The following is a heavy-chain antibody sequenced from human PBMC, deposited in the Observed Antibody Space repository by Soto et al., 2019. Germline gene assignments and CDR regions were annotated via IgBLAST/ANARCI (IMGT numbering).Heavy chain of an antibody. J-gene: IGHJ3*02. CDR1: GGTFSSYT. CDR2: IIPILGIA. CDR3: AGAVNRDACDI. V-gene: IGHV1-69*02. Sequence: QVQLVQSGAEVKKPGSSVKVSCKASGGTFSSYTISWVRQAPGQGLEWMGRIIPILGIANYAQKFQGRVTITADKSTSTAYIELSSLRSEDTAVYYCAGAVNRDACDILGQGTMVTVSS.